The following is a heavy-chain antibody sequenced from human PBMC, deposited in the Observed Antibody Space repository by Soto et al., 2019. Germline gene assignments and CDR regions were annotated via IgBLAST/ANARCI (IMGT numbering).Heavy chain of an antibody. J-gene: IGHJ6*03. D-gene: IGHD3-3*01. CDR2: IYYSGST. CDR3: ARLYDFWSGYSLYMDV. CDR1: GDSISSYY. Sequence: SETLSLTCTVSGDSISSYYWSWIRQPPGKGLEWIGYIYYSGSTNYNPSLKSRVTISVDTSKNQFSLKLSSVTAADTAVYYCARLYDFWSGYSLYMDVWGKGTTVTVSS. V-gene: IGHV4-59*01.